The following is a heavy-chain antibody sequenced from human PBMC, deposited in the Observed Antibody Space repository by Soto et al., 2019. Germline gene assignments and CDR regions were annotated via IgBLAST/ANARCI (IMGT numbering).Heavy chain of an antibody. J-gene: IGHJ6*02. CDR3: ARDLSPPTTALYYYGMDV. D-gene: IGHD3-16*02. Sequence: SVKVSCKASGGTFSSYAISWVRQAPGQGLEWMGGIIPISGTANYAQKFQGRVTITADESTSTAYMELSSLRSEDTAVYYCARDLSPPTTALYYYGMDVWDQGTTVTVSS. V-gene: IGHV1-69*13. CDR1: GGTFSSYA. CDR2: IIPISGTA.